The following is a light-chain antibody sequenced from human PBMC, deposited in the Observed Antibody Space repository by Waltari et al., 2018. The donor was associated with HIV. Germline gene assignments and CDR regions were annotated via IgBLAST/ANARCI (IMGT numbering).Light chain of an antibody. CDR2: LGS. V-gene: IGKV2-28*01. Sequence: DIVMTQSPLSLPVAPGEPASISCRSSQSLLHRNGYNYLDWYLQKPGQSPQLLIYLGSNRASGVPDRLSGSGSGTDFTLKISRVEAEDVGVYYCMQALQTPQYTFGQGTKLEIK. CDR1: QSLLHRNGYNY. J-gene: IGKJ2*01. CDR3: MQALQTPQYT.